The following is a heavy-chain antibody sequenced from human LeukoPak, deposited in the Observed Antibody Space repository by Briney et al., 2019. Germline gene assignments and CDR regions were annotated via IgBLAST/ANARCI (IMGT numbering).Heavy chain of an antibody. D-gene: IGHD3-10*01. J-gene: IGHJ4*02. V-gene: IGHV4-4*02. CDR1: GGSISSSNW. Sequence: PSETLSLTCAVSGGSISSSNWWSWVRQPPGKGLEWIGEIYHSGSTNYNPSLKSRVTISVDKSKNQFSLKLSSVTAADTAVYYCARGEGGFGELTPFDYWGQGTLVTVSS. CDR3: ARGEGGFGELTPFDY. CDR2: IYHSGST.